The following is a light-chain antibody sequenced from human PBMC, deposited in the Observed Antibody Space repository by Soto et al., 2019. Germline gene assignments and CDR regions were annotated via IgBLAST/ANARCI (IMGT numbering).Light chain of an antibody. Sequence: SALTEPASVSGSPGQSITISCTGTSSDVGSYSLVSWYQQHPGKAPKLMIYEVRRRPSGVSNRFSGSKSGNTASLTISGLQAEDEADYYCCSYAGSISFVVLGGGTKLTVL. CDR3: CSYAGSISFVV. V-gene: IGLV2-23*02. CDR2: EVR. J-gene: IGLJ2*01. CDR1: SSDVGSYSL.